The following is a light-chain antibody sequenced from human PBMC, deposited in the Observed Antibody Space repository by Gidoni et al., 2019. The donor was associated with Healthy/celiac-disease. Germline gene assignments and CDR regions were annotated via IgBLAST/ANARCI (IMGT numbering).Light chain of an antibody. CDR1: QSISSW. Sequence: DIQMTQSPSTLSASVGDRVTITCRASQSISSWLAWYQQTPGKAPKLLIYDASSLESGVPSRFSGSGSGTEFTLTISSLQPDDFATYYCQQYNSYRTFGQGTKVEIK. V-gene: IGKV1-5*01. J-gene: IGKJ1*01. CDR3: QQYNSYRT. CDR2: DAS.